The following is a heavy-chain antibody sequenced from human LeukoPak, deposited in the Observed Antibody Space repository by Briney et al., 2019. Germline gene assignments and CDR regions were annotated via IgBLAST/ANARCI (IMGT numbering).Heavy chain of an antibody. J-gene: IGHJ4*02. V-gene: IGHV1-69*04. Sequence: ASVKVSCKASGGTFSSYAISWVRQAPGQGLEWMGRIIPILGIANYAQKFQGRVTITADKSTSTAYMELSSLRSEDTAVYYCAREFKSYSFDYWGQGTLVTVSS. CDR2: IIPILGIA. CDR3: AREFKSYSFDY. CDR1: GGTFSSYA.